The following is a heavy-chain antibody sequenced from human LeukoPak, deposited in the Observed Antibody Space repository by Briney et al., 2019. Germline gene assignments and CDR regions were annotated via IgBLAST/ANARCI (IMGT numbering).Heavy chain of an antibody. Sequence: TLSLTCTVSGGSISSGGYYWSWIRQHPGKGLEWIGYIYYSGSTYYNPSLKSRVTISVDTSKNQFSLKLSSVTAADTAVYYCARETTYYYDSSGYYLIDYWGQGTLVTVSS. D-gene: IGHD3-22*01. V-gene: IGHV4-31*03. J-gene: IGHJ4*02. CDR1: GGSISSGGYY. CDR3: ARETTYYYDSSGYYLIDY. CDR2: IYYSGST.